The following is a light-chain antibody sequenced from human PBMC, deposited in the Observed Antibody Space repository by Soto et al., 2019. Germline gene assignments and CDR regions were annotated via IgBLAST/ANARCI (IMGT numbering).Light chain of an antibody. Sequence: EIVLTQSPGTLSLSPGERATLSCRASQSVSYYLAWYQQKPGQAPRLLIYDASSRATGIPDRFSGSGSGTDFTLTISRLEPEDFAMYYCQQYVSSSITFGQGTRLEI. CDR1: QSVSYY. CDR2: DAS. CDR3: QQYVSSSIT. J-gene: IGKJ5*01. V-gene: IGKV3-20*01.